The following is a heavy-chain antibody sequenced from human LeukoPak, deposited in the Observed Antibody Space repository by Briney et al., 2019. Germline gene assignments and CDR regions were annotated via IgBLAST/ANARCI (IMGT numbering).Heavy chain of an antibody. V-gene: IGHV4-59*01. Sequence: PSGTLSLTCAVSGGSISSYYWSWIRQPPGKGLEWIGHIYYSGSTNYNPSLKSRVTISIDTSKNQFSLRLSSVTAADTAVYYCARGAAGYSYGWGQGTLVTVSS. CDR3: ARGAAGYSYG. CDR2: IYYSGST. CDR1: GGSISSYY. J-gene: IGHJ4*02. D-gene: IGHD5-18*01.